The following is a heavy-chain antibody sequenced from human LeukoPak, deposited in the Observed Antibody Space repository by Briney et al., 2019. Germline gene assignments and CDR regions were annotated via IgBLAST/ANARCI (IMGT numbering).Heavy chain of an antibody. CDR3: AKVPYYSGSYLSEENGDY. CDR2: ISGSGGST. CDR1: GFTFSSYA. D-gene: IGHD1-26*01. Sequence: GGSLRLSCAASGFTFSSYAMSWVRQAPGKGLEWVSAISGSGGSTYYADSVKGRFTISRDNSKNTLYLQMNSLRAEDTAVYYCAKVPYYSGSYLSEENGDYWGQGTLVTVSS. V-gene: IGHV3-23*01. J-gene: IGHJ4*02.